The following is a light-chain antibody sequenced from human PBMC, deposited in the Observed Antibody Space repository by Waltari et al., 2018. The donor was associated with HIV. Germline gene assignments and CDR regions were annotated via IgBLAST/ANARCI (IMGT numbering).Light chain of an antibody. Sequence: QSVVTQPPSASGTPGQRVTISCSGSSSNIGSNYVYWYQQVPGTAPKVLIYRSNQRPAGVPDRCSCSKSGTSASLAISGLRSEDEADYYCAAWDDSLSGPVFGGGTKLTVL. J-gene: IGLJ3*02. CDR3: AAWDDSLSGPV. CDR2: RSN. CDR1: SSNIGSNY. V-gene: IGLV1-47*01.